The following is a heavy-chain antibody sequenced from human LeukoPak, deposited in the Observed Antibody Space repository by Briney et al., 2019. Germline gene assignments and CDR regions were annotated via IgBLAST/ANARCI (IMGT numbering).Heavy chain of an antibody. CDR2: INPNSGGT. CDR3: ARGVTGTTSGDFDY. Sequence: ASVKVSCKASGYTFTSYAMNWVRQAPGQGLEWMGRINPNSGGTNYAQKFQGRVTMTRDTSISTAYMELSRLRSDDTAVYYCARGVTGTTSGDFDYWGQGTLVTVSS. J-gene: IGHJ4*02. D-gene: IGHD1-20*01. CDR1: GYTFTSYA. V-gene: IGHV1-2*06.